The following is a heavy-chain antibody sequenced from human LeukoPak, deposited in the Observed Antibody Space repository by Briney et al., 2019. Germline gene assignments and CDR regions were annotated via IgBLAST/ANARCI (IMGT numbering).Heavy chain of an antibody. Sequence: GGSLRLSCAASGFTFSSYSMTWVRQAPGKGLEWVSSISSSSSYIYYADSVKGRFTISRDNAKNSLYLQMNSLRAEDTAVYYCASSRRDYYDSSGYYKKRQPDYWGQGTLVTVSS. CDR3: ASSRRDYYDSSGYYKKRQPDY. D-gene: IGHD3-22*01. CDR2: ISSSSSYI. CDR1: GFTFSSYS. J-gene: IGHJ4*02. V-gene: IGHV3-21*01.